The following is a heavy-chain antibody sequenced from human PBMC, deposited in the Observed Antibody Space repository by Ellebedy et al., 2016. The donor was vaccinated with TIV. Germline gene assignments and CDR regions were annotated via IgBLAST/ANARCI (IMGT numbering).Heavy chain of an antibody. V-gene: IGHV3-23*01. Sequence: ESLKISCAASGFTFSSYAMSWVRQAPGKGLEWVSTISHTGSRTYYADSVEGRFTISRDNSKNTLYLQMNSLRVEDTAVYYCAKEKVFGDSKWEIDVWGQGATVTVSS. CDR1: GFTFSSYA. J-gene: IGHJ6*02. CDR3: AKEKVFGDSKWEIDV. CDR2: ISHTGSRT. D-gene: IGHD4-17*01.